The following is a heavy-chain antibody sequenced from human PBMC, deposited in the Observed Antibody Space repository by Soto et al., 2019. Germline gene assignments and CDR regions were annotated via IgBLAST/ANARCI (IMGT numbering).Heavy chain of an antibody. J-gene: IGHJ6*02. D-gene: IGHD2-2*01. Sequence: GGSLRLSCTASGFTFGDYAMSWVRQAPGKGLEWVGFIRSKAYGGTTEYAASVKGRFTISRDDSKSIAYLQMNSLKTEDTAVYYCTRGYCSSTSCPYSYYYYGMDVWGQGTTVTVSS. CDR3: TRGYCSSTSCPYSYYYYGMDV. CDR2: IRSKAYGGTT. CDR1: GFTFGDYA. V-gene: IGHV3-49*04.